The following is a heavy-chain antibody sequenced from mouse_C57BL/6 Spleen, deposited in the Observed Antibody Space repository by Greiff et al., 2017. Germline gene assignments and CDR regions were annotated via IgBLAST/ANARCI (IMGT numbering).Heavy chain of an antibody. V-gene: IGHV1-55*01. D-gene: IGHD1-1*01. J-gene: IGHJ2*01. CDR2: ILPGSGST. Sequence: QVQLQQPGAELVKPGASVKMSCKASGYTFTSYWITWVKQRPGQGLEWIGEILPGSGSTNYNEKFKGKATFTADTSSNTAYMQLSSLTTEDSAIYYCARKDYYGSSPFDYWGQGTTLTVSS. CDR3: ARKDYYGSSPFDY. CDR1: GYTFTSYW.